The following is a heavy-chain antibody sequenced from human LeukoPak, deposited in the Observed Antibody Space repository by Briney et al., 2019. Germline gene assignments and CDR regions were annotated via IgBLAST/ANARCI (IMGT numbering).Heavy chain of an antibody. Sequence: GGSLRLSCTASGFTFGDNGMSWVRQAPGKGLEWVGFIRSKSYGGTTEYAASVKGRFTISRDDSKSIAYLQMYSLKTDGTAMYYCTRGPTHQWLYYGMDVWGQGTTVTVSS. D-gene: IGHD5-24*01. V-gene: IGHV3-49*04. J-gene: IGHJ6*02. CDR2: IRSKSYGGTT. CDR3: TRGPTHQWLYYGMDV. CDR1: GFTFGDNG.